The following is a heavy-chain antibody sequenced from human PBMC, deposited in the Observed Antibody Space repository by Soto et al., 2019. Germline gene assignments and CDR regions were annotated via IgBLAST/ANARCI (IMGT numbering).Heavy chain of an antibody. CDR2: VSGYTFDT. J-gene: IGHJ4*02. Sequence: ASLKVSCKASGYSFTSYGISWVRQAPGQGLEWMGWVSGYTFDTNYAQKLQGRVTMTTDTSTSTAYMELRSLRSDDTAVYYCAVALGYCSGGSCYGYWAQGTLVNVSS. CDR1: GYSFTSYG. CDR3: AVALGYCSGGSCYGY. V-gene: IGHV1-18*01. D-gene: IGHD2-15*01.